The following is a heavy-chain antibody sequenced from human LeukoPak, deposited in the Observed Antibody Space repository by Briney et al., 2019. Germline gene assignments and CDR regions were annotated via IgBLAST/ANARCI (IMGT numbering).Heavy chain of an antibody. CDR1: GYTFTGYY. D-gene: IGHD3-22*01. Sequence: ASVKVSCKASGYTFTGYYMHWVRQAPGQGLEWMGWINPNSGGTKCAQNFQGRVTMTRDTSSSTAYMELSRLRSDDTAVYYCARDSAVYDSSGYFLHAFDIWGQGTMVTVSS. V-gene: IGHV1-2*02. CDR3: ARDSAVYDSSGYFLHAFDI. CDR2: INPNSGGT. J-gene: IGHJ3*02.